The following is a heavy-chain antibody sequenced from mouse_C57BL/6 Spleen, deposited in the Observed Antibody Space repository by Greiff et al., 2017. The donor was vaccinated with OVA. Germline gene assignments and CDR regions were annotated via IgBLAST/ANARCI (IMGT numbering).Heavy chain of an antibody. Sequence: EVKLQESGPELVKPGASVQISCKASGYSFTGYYMHWVKQSHGNILDWIGYIYPYNGVSSYNQKFKGKATLTVDKSSSTAYMELRSLTSEDSAVYYCARVYGSSYEDYAMDYWGQGTSVTVSS. D-gene: IGHD1-1*01. CDR2: IYPYNGVS. J-gene: IGHJ4*01. CDR1: GYSFTGYY. V-gene: IGHV1-31*01. CDR3: ARVYGSSYEDYAMDY.